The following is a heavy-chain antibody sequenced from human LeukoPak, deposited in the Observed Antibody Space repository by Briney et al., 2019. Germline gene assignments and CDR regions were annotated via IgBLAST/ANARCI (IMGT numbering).Heavy chain of an antibody. CDR3: ARGGVRYFDWLLSGYYFDY. V-gene: IGHV4-34*01. CDR1: GGSFSGWY. CDR2: INHSGST. J-gene: IGHJ4*02. Sequence: SETLSLTCAVYGGSFSGWYWSWIRQPPGKGLEWIGEINHSGSTNYNPSLKSRVTISVDTSKNQFSLKLSSVTAADTAVYYCARGGVRYFDWLLSGYYFDYWGQGTLVTVSS. D-gene: IGHD3-9*01.